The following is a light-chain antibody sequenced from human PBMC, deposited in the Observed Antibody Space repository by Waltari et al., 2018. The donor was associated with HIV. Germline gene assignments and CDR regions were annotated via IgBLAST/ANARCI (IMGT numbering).Light chain of an antibody. CDR2: RNN. J-gene: IGLJ3*02. CDR1: SSNIGSNY. CDR3: AAWDDSLSGWV. Sequence: QSMLTQPPSASGTPGQRVTISCSGSSSNIGSNYVYWYQQVPGTAPKLLIYRNNPRPAGAPDRFSGSKSGTAAALAISGLRSEDEADYYCAAWDDSLSGWVFGGGTKLTVL. V-gene: IGLV1-47*01.